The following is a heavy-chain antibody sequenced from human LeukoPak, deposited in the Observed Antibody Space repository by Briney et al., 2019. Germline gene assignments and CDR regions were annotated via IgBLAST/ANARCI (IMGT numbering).Heavy chain of an antibody. J-gene: IGHJ4*02. CDR1: GFTFSSYA. Sequence: PGGSLRLSCAASGFTFSSYAMHWVRQAPGKGLEYVSAISSNGGSTYYANSVKGRFTISRDNSKNTLYLQMGSLRAEDMAVYYCARERGVVVPAHFDYWGQGTLVTVSS. CDR2: ISSNGGST. CDR3: ARERGVVVPAHFDY. D-gene: IGHD2-2*01. V-gene: IGHV3-64*01.